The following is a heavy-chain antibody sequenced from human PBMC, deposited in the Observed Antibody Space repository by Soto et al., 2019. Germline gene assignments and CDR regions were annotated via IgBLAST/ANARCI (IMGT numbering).Heavy chain of an antibody. Sequence: GASVKVSCKASGGTFNSYAISWVRQAPGQGLEWMGGIIPIFGTANYAQKFQGRVTITADESTSTAYMELSSLRSEDTAVYYCARGLNYDILTGLDSYYYYYGMDVWGQGTTVTVS. CDR1: GGTFNSYA. CDR2: IIPIFGTA. J-gene: IGHJ6*02. D-gene: IGHD3-9*01. CDR3: ARGLNYDILTGLDSYYYYYGMDV. V-gene: IGHV1-69*13.